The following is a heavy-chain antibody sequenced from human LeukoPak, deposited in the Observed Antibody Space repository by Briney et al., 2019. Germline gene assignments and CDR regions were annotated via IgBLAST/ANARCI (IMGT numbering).Heavy chain of an antibody. CDR1: GFTFSSYG. V-gene: IGHV3-30*03. D-gene: IGHD4-17*01. CDR3: ARAIFHDYGFDY. CDR2: ISPDGNDK. Sequence: GGSLRLSCAASGFTFSSYGMHWVRQAPGKGLEWVAIISPDGNDKYYADSVKGRFTISRDNSKNTLYLQMNSLRAEDTAVYYCARAIFHDYGFDYWGQGTLVTVSS. J-gene: IGHJ4*02.